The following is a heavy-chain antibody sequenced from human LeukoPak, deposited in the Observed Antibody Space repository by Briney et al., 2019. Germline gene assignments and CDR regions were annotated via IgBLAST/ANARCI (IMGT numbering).Heavy chain of an antibody. Sequence: PGGSLRLSCAASGFTFGIYWMSWVRQAPGKGLEWVANIKQGGSEKFYVDSVKGRFTLSRDNAKNSQFLQMNSLRAEDTAVYYCARDYYGSGWYGDYWGQGTLVTVSS. CDR1: GFTFGIYW. CDR3: ARDYYGSGWYGDY. CDR2: IKQGGSEK. D-gene: IGHD6-19*01. J-gene: IGHJ4*02. V-gene: IGHV3-7*04.